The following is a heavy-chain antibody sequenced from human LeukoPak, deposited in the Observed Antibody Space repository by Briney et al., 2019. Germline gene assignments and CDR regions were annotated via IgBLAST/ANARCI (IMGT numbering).Heavy chain of an antibody. J-gene: IGHJ6*04. Sequence: ASVTVSCKASGYTFTSYGISWVRQAPGQGLEWMGWISAYNGNTNYAQKLQGRVTMTTDTSTSTAYMELRSLRSDDTAVYYCARDRAPVLLWFGESKPYYYYGMDVWGKGTTVTVSS. V-gene: IGHV1-18*04. CDR3: ARDRAPVLLWFGESKPYYYYGMDV. D-gene: IGHD3-10*01. CDR1: GYTFTSYG. CDR2: ISAYNGNT.